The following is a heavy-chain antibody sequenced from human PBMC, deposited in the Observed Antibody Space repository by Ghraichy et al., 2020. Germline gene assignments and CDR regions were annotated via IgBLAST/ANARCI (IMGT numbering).Heavy chain of an antibody. D-gene: IGHD5-18*01. V-gene: IGHV4-59*01. CDR1: GSSISSYY. CDR2: IYYSGST. J-gene: IGHJ4*02. CDR3: ARNSYGYDY. Sequence: SEPLSLTCTVSGSSISSYYWSWIRQPPGKGLEWIGYIYYSGSTNYNPSLKSRVTISVDTSKNQFSLKLSSVTAADTAVYYCARNSYGYDYWGQGTLVTVPS.